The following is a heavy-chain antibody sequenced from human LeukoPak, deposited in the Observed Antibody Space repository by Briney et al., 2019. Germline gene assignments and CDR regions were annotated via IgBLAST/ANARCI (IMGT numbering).Heavy chain of an antibody. D-gene: IGHD3-3*01. Sequence: PGGSLSLSCAASGFTFSSYAMSWVRQAPGKGLEWVSAISGSGGSTYYADSVKGRLTISRDNSKNTLYLQMNSLRAEDTAVYYCARLNGSGTRKGTNWFDPWGQGTRVTVSS. CDR3: ARLNGSGTRKGTNWFDP. V-gene: IGHV3-23*01. J-gene: IGHJ5*02. CDR1: GFTFSSYA. CDR2: ISGSGGST.